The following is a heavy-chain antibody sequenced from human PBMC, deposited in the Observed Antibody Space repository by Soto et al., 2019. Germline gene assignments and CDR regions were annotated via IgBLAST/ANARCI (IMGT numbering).Heavy chain of an antibody. J-gene: IGHJ4*02. V-gene: IGHV1-3*01. CDR1: GYTFTSYA. D-gene: IGHD6-19*01. CDR3: ARFVAVAGSNVFDY. Sequence: ASVKVSCKASGYTFTSYAMHWVHQAPGQRLEWMGWINAGNGNTKYSQKFQGRVTITRDTSASTAYMELSSVTAADTAVYYCARFVAVAGSNVFDYWGQGTLVTVSS. CDR2: INAGNGNT.